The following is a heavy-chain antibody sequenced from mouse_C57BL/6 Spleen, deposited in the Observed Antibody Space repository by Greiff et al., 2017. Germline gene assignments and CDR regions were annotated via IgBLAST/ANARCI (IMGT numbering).Heavy chain of an antibody. CDR3: ARRYDSSYGAMDD. CDR2: IDPANGNT. D-gene: IGHD1-1*01. Sequence: EVQLQQSVAELVRPGASVKLSCKASGFNIKNTYMHWVKQRPEQGLEWIGRIDPANGNTKYAPKGQGKATISADTSSNTAYLQRSSLASEYTGIYYWARRYDSSYGAMDDWGQGTSVTVSS. CDR1: GFNIKNTY. J-gene: IGHJ4*01. V-gene: IGHV14-3*01.